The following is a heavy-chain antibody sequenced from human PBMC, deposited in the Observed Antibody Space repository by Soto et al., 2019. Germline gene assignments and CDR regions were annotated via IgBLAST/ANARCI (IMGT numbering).Heavy chain of an antibody. J-gene: IGHJ4*02. V-gene: IGHV4-34*01. CDR2: INHSGST. D-gene: IGHD6-19*01. Sequence: SETLSLTCAVYGGSFSGYYWIWIRQPPGKGLEWIGEINHSGSTNYNPSLKSRVTISVDTSKNQFSLKLSSVTAADTAVYYCARYSGTPNIAYWXQGTLVTVS. CDR3: ARYSGTPNIAY. CDR1: GGSFSGYY.